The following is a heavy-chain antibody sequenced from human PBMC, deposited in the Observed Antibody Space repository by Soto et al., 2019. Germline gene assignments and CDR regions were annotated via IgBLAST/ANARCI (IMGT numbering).Heavy chain of an antibody. CDR3: ARDASYYSLWSGYYPSRNGMDV. V-gene: IGHV3-33*01. CDR1: GFTFSSFG. J-gene: IGHJ6*02. D-gene: IGHD3-3*01. Sequence: QVQVVESGGGVVQPGRSLRLSCAASGFTFSSFGMHWVRQAPGKGLEWVSLIWYDGSKKSYGDSVKGRLTISRDNSRNMVYLQMNSLRADDTAVYYCARDASYYSLWSGYYPSRNGMDVWGQGTTVTVSS. CDR2: IWYDGSKK.